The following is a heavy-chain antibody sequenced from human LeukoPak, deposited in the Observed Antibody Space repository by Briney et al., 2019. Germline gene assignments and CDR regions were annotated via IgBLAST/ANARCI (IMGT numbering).Heavy chain of an antibody. CDR2: ISYDGSNK. J-gene: IGHJ4*02. D-gene: IGHD3-3*01. Sequence: GRSLRLSCAASGFTFSSYAMHWVRQAPGKGLEWVAVISYDGSNKYYADSVKGRFTISRDNSKNTLHLQMNSLRAEDTTVYYCARDPKGPPPPLWSGREDYWGQGTLVTVSS. CDR3: ARDPKGPPPPLWSGREDY. V-gene: IGHV3-30-3*01. CDR1: GFTFSSYA.